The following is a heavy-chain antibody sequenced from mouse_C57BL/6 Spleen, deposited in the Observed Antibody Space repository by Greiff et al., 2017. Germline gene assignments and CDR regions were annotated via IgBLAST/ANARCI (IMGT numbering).Heavy chain of an antibody. Sequence: QVTLKESGPGLLQSSQTLSLTCSFSGFSLSTSGMGVSWIRQPSGKGLEWLAHTYWDDAKRYHPSLKSRLTISKDTSRNQVFLMITSVDTADTATYYCARRELVLQYFDVWGTGTTVTVSS. CDR2: TYWDDAK. D-gene: IGHD4-1*01. V-gene: IGHV8-12*01. CDR3: ARRELVLQYFDV. J-gene: IGHJ1*03. CDR1: GFSLSTSGMG.